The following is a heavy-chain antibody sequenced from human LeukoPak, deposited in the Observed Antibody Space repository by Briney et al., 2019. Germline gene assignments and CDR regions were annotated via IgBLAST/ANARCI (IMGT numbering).Heavy chain of an antibody. CDR3: AHRRPTYYDILTGYYGDWFDP. V-gene: IGHV2-5*02. D-gene: IGHD3-9*01. CDR2: IYWDDDK. CDR1: GFSLSTSGVG. Sequence: SGPTLVNPTQTLTLTCTLSGFSLSTSGVGVGWIRQPPGKALEWLALIYWDDDKRYSPSLKSRLTITKDTSKNQVVLTMTNMDPVDTATYYCAHRRPTYYDILTGYYGDWFDPWGQGTLVTVSS. J-gene: IGHJ5*02.